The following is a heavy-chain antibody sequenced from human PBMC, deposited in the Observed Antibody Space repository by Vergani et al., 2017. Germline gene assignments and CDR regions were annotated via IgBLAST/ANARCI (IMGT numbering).Heavy chain of an antibody. CDR2: INPSGGST. CDR3: ARDPRNSRAEFDY. V-gene: IGHV1-46*01. CDR1: GFTFSSYA. D-gene: IGHD4-23*01. J-gene: IGHJ4*02. Sequence: QVQLVESGGGVVQPGRSLRLSCAASGFTFSSYAMHWVRQAPGQGLEWMGIINPSGGSTSYAQKFQGRVTMTRDTSTSTVYMELSSLRSEDTAVYYCARDPRNSRAEFDYWGQGTLVTVSS.